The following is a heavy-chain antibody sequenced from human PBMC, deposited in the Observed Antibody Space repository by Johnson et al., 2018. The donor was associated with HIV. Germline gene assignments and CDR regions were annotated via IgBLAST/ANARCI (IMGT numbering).Heavy chain of an antibody. CDR1: GFTFSTTW. V-gene: IGHV3-74*03. J-gene: IGHJ3*02. Sequence: VQLVESGGGLVQPGGSLRLSCAASGFTFSTTWMHWVRQAPGEGLVWVAHINSDGGHIACAASVRGRFTISRDNAKNTLVLQMTILRGEDTAVYYCTGDGPRDAFDIWGQGTVVIVSS. CDR2: INSDGGHI. CDR3: TGDGPRDAFDI.